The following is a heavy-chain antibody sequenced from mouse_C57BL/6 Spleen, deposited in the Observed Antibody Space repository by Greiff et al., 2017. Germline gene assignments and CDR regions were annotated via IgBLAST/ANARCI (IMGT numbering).Heavy chain of an antibody. Sequence: QVQLKESGAELARPGASVKLSCKASGYTFTSYGISWVKQRTGQGLEWIGEIYPRSGNTYYNEKFKGKATLTADKSSSTAYMELRSLTSEDSAVYFCAKIYDYPYAMDYWGQGTSVTVSS. CDR3: AKIYDYPYAMDY. CDR1: GYTFTSYG. D-gene: IGHD2-4*01. V-gene: IGHV1-81*01. CDR2: IYPRSGNT. J-gene: IGHJ4*01.